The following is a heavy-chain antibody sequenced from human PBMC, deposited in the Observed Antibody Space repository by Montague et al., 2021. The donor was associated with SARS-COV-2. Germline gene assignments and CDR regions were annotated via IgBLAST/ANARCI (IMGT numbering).Heavy chain of an antibody. V-gene: IGHV4-39*01. Sequence: SETLSLTCTVSGGSISSTSYYWGWIRQPPGKGLEWIGSISYSGSTYHKSSLKSRVTISVDTSKNQFSLRLSSVTAADTAVYYCARHTTGSGNAFDIWGQGTMVTVSS. J-gene: IGHJ3*02. CDR3: ARHTTGSGNAFDI. CDR1: GGSISSTSYY. D-gene: IGHD3-10*01. CDR2: ISYSGST.